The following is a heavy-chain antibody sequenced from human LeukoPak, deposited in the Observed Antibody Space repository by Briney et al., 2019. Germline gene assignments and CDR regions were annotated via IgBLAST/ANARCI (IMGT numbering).Heavy chain of an antibody. CDR1: GYTFSSHG. CDR3: ARLYSSGWADY. CDR2: IWYDGSQK. Sequence: GGSVRLSCAASGYTFSSHGMYWVRQAPGKGLEWVALIWYDGSQKYYADSVKGRFTISRDNSKSTLSLQMDSLRAEDTAVYFCARLYSSGWADYWGHGNLVTVSS. V-gene: IGHV3-33*01. D-gene: IGHD6-19*01. J-gene: IGHJ4*01.